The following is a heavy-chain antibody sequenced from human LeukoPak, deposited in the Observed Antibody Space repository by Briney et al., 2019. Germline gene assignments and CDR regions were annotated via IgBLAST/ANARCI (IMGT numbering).Heavy chain of an antibody. CDR2: IYYSGST. CDR1: GGSISSSSYY. D-gene: IGHD5-24*01. J-gene: IGHJ4*02. V-gene: IGHV4-39*07. Sequence: SETLSLTCTVSGGSISSSSYYWGWIRQPPGKGLEWIGSIYYSGSTYYNPSLKSRVTISVDTSKNQFSLKLSSVTAADTAVYHCARDPMTATGYWGQGTLVTVSS. CDR3: ARDPMTATGY.